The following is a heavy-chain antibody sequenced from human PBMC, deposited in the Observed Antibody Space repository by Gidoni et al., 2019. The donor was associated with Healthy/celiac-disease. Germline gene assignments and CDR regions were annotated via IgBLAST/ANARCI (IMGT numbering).Heavy chain of an antibody. J-gene: IGHJ1*01. CDR2: ISGSGGST. CDR3: AKDPECGGDCYSGVPH. CDR1: GFTWSVYA. Sequence: GQLLEVGGGWVQPGGSLRTACAASGFTWSVYAVSWVRQAPGKGLEWVSAISGSGGSTYSADSVTGRFTISRDNSKNTLYLQMNSLRAEDTAVYYCAKDPECGGDCYSGVPHWGQGTLVTVSS. D-gene: IGHD2-21*02. V-gene: IGHV3-23*01.